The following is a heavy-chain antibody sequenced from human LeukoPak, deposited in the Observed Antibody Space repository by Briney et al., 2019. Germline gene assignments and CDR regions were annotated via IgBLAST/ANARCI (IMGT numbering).Heavy chain of an antibody. J-gene: IGHJ4*02. V-gene: IGHV4-30-4*01. Sequence: PSQTLSLTCSVSGGSISSGDYYWSWIRQPPGKGLEWIGYIYYSGSTYYNPSLKSRVTISVDTSKNQFSLKMSSVTAADTAVYYCARDLYMEAAAGTFDYWGQGTLVTVSS. D-gene: IGHD6-13*01. CDR1: GGSISSGDYY. CDR3: ARDLYMEAAAGTFDY. CDR2: IYYSGST.